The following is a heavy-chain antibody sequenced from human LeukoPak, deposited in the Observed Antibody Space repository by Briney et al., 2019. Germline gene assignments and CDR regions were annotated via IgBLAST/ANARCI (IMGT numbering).Heavy chain of an antibody. CDR1: GYSISSGYY. Sequence: SDTLSLTCAVSGYSISSGYYWGWIRQPPGKGLEWIGSIYHSGSTYYNPSLKSRVTISVDTSKNQFSLKLSSVTAADTAVYYWARVSAQLLFYYYYYYMDVWGKGTTVTVSS. D-gene: IGHD2-2*01. J-gene: IGHJ6*03. CDR3: ARVSAQLLFYYYYYYMDV. CDR2: IYHSGST. V-gene: IGHV4-38-2*01.